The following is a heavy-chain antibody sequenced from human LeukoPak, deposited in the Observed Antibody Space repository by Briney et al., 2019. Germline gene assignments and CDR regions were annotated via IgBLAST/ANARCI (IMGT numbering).Heavy chain of an antibody. V-gene: IGHV3-23*01. Sequence: GGSLRLSCAASGISVSNDYMSWVRQAPGKGLEWVSAISGSGGSTYCADSVKGRFTISRDNSKNTLYLQMNSLRAEDTAVYYCAARGVWGQGTTVTVSS. CDR3: AARGV. J-gene: IGHJ6*02. CDR2: ISGSGGST. CDR1: GISVSNDY.